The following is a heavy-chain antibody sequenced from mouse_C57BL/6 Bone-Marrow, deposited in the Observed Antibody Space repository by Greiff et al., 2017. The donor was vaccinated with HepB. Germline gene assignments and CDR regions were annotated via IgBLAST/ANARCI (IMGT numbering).Heavy chain of an antibody. V-gene: IGHV5-17*01. CDR1: GFTFSDYG. Sequence: EVKLEESGGGLVKPGGSLKLSCAASGFTFSDYGMHWVRQAPEKGLEWVAYISSGSSTIYYADTVKGRFTISRDNAKNTLFLQMTSLRSEDTAMYYCARYYGSSDGYFDVWGTGTTVTVSS. CDR3: ARYYGSSDGYFDV. CDR2: ISSGSSTI. D-gene: IGHD1-1*01. J-gene: IGHJ1*03.